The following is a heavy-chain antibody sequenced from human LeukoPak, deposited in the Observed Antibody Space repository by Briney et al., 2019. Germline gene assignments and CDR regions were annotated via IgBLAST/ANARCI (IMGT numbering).Heavy chain of an antibody. CDR2: ISSSSSTI. CDR3: ARAGDFSFKD. CDR1: GFTFSNYW. V-gene: IGHV3-48*01. J-gene: IGHJ4*02. Sequence: GGSLRLSCAASGFTFSNYWMGWVRQAPGKGLEWVSYISSSSSTISYADSVKGRFTISRDNAENSLYLQMNSLRAEDTAVYYCARAGDFSFKDWGQGTLVTVSS. D-gene: IGHD3-3*01.